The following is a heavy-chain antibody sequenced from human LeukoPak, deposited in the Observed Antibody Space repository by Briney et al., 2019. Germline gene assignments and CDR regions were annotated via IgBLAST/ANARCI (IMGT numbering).Heavy chain of an antibody. V-gene: IGHV3-64*02. CDR2: ISYNGGST. CDR3: ARRFAAQLAFVDV. D-gene: IGHD3-3*02. Sequence: GGSLRLSCAASGFTFTNYAMHWVRQAPGKGLEYVSAISYNGGSTYYADSVKGRFTISRDNSKSTLYLQMGSLTAEDMAVYYCARRFAAQLAFVDVWGKGTTVTISS. CDR1: GFTFTNYA. J-gene: IGHJ6*04.